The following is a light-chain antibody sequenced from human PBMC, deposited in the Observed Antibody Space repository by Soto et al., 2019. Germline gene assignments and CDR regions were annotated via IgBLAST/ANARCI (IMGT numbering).Light chain of an antibody. V-gene: IGKV3-20*01. CDR3: QHYGTSPST. J-gene: IGKJ1*01. CDR2: SAS. CDR1: QSTSGTY. Sequence: DTVLTQSPGTLSLTSGERATLSCRASQSTSGTYLAWYQQKPGQAPRLLIYSASTRATGIPDRFSGSGSGTDFTLTISRLEPEDFAVYYCQHYGTSPSTFGRGTKV.